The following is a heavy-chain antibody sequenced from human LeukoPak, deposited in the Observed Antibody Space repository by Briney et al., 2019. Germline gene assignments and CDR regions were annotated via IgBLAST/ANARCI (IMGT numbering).Heavy chain of an antibody. CDR2: INHSGST. D-gene: IGHD3-10*01. V-gene: IGHV4-34*01. CDR1: GGSFSGYY. Sequence: PSETLSLTCAVYGGSFSGYYWSWIRQPPGKGLEWIGDINHSGSTNYNPSLKSRVTISVDTSKNQFSLKLSSVTAADTAVYYCARATSRSGSYGSDYWGQGTLVTVSS. CDR3: ARATSRSGSYGSDY. J-gene: IGHJ4*02.